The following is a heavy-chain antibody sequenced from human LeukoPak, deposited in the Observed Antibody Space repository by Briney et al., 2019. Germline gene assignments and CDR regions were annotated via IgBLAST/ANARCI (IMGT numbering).Heavy chain of an antibody. D-gene: IGHD5-12*01. CDR1: GGSISSYY. V-gene: IGHV4-4*09. Sequence: SETLSLTCTVSGGSISSYYWSWIRQPPGKGLEWIGYIYTSGSTNYNPSLKSRVTISVDTSKNQFSLKLSSVTAADTAVYYCARPRYSGNYYYMDVWGKGTTVTVSS. CDR2: IYTSGST. J-gene: IGHJ6*03. CDR3: ARPRYSGNYYYMDV.